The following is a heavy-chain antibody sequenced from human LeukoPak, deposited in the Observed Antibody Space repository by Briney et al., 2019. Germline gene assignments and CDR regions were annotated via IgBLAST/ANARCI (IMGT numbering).Heavy chain of an antibody. V-gene: IGHV3-33*01. CDR3: ARYCSGGSCFLNYYGMDV. Sequence: GGSLRLSCAASGFTFSSYGMHWVRQAPGKGLEWVAVIWYDGSNKYYADSVKGRFTISRDNSKNTLYLQMNSLRDDDTAVYYCARYCSGGSCFLNYYGMDVWGQGTTVTVSS. CDR1: GFTFSSYG. J-gene: IGHJ6*02. D-gene: IGHD2-15*01. CDR2: IWYDGSNK.